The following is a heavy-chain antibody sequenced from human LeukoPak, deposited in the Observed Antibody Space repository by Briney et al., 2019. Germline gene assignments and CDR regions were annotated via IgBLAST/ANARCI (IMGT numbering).Heavy chain of an antibody. J-gene: IGHJ4*02. D-gene: IGHD6-19*01. CDR1: GGSISSYY. CDR2: IYYSGST. CDR3: ARVDSSGWYPYFDY. Sequence: SETLSLTCTVSGGSISSYYWSWIRQPPGKGLEWIGYIYYSGSTNYNPSLKSRVTISVDTSKNQFSLKLSSVTAADTAVYYCARVDSSGWYPYFDYWGQGTLVTVSS. V-gene: IGHV4-59*01.